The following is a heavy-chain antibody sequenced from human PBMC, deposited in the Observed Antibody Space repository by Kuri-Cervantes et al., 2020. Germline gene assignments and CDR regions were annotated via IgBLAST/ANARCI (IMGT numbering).Heavy chain of an antibody. CDR3: EKGAMVRGRSPFFLWFDP. J-gene: IGHJ5*02. V-gene: IGHV3-9*01. CDR2: ISWNSGSI. Sequence: SLKISCAASGFTFDDYAMHWVRQAPGKGLEWVSGISWNSGSIGYSDSVKGRFTISRDNAKNSLYLQMNSLRAEDTDLYYCEKGAMVRGRSPFFLWFDPWGQGTLVTVSS. CDR1: GFTFDDYA. D-gene: IGHD3-10*01.